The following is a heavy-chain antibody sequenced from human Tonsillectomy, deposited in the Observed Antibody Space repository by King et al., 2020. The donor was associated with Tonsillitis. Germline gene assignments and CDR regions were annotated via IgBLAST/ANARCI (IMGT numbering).Heavy chain of an antibody. Sequence: QVQLVESGAEVKKPGASVNLSCTASGYTFTSYYIHWVRQAPGQGLEWMGTINPSGGRTTYAQKFQGSVTLTSDTSTSTVYMEMSGLRSDDTAVYYCGRGPGARRAAPGSSTWFDTWGQGTLVIVSS. J-gene: IGHJ5*02. V-gene: IGHV1-46*03. D-gene: IGHD3-10*01. CDR3: GRGPGARRAAPGSSTWFDT. CDR2: INPSGGRT. CDR1: GYTFTSYY.